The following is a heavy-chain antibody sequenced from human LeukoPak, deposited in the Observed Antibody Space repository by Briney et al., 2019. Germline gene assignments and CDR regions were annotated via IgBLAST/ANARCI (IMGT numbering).Heavy chain of an antibody. Sequence: SETLSLTCAVYGGSFSGYYWSWIRQPPGKGLEWIGEINHSGSTNYNPSLKSRVTISVDTSKNQFSLKLSSVTAADTAVYYCARELTYYYDSSGYYYWDYWGQGTLVTVSS. CDR1: GGSFSGYY. J-gene: IGHJ4*02. CDR3: ARELTYYYDSSGYYYWDY. D-gene: IGHD3-22*01. CDR2: INHSGST. V-gene: IGHV4-34*01.